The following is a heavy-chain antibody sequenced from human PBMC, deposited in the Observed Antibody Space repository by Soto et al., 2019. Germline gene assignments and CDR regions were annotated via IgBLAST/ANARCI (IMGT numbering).Heavy chain of an antibody. CDR1: GGSISSGGDY. V-gene: IGHV4-31*03. D-gene: IGHD2-15*01. CDR3: ARATPYYYYGMDV. CDR2: IYYSGST. J-gene: IGHJ6*02. Sequence: QVQLQESGPGLVKPSQTLSLTCTVSGGSISSGGDYWSWIRQHPGKGLGWIGYIYYSGSTYYNPSLKSRVTLSVDTSKNHFCLKLSSVTAADTAVYYCARATPYYYYGMDVWGQGTTVTVSS.